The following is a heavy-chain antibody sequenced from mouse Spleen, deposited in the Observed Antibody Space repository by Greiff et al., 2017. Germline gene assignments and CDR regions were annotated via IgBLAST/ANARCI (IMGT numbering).Heavy chain of an antibody. CDR2: IHPNSGST. D-gene: IGHD4-1*01. V-gene: IGHV1-64*01. CDR1: GYTFHSHW. J-gene: IGHJ2*01. Sequence: QGQLEQPGAELVKPGASVKLSCKASGYTFHSHWMHWVKQRPGQGLEWIGMIHPNSGSTNYNEKFKSKATLTVDKSSSTAYMQLSSLTSEDSAVYYCARDWGFDYWGQGTTLTVSS. CDR3: ARDWGFDY.